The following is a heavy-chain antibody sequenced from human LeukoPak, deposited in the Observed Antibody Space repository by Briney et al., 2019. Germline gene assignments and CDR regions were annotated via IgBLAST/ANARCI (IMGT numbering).Heavy chain of an antibody. CDR2: INNDGSST. V-gene: IGHV3-74*01. CDR3: ARPTKEGIIWYWWFDP. CDR1: GFTFSSYW. D-gene: IGHD6-13*01. J-gene: IGHJ5*02. Sequence: PGGSLRLSCAASGFTFSSYWMHWVRQAPGKGLVWVSRINNDGSSTSYADSVKGRFTISRDNAKNTLYLQMNSLRAEDTAVYYCARPTKEGIIWYWWFDPWGQGTLDSV.